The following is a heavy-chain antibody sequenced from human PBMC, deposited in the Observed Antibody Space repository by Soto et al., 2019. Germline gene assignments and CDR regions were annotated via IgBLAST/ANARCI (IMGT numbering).Heavy chain of an antibody. J-gene: IGHJ4*02. CDR3: GPLAEAAAGHTEFDG. D-gene: IGHD2-15*01. CDR2: INSSRGT. Sequence: SETLSLSCTVSGASIKGRNSFWGWIRQPPGKGLEFVGSINSSRGTYYNPSLKLRVTVSVDLSNSHFSLSLKSLTATDTALYYTGPLAEAAAGHTEFDGCGQGTLVA. V-gene: IGHV4-39*02. CDR1: GASIKGRNSF.